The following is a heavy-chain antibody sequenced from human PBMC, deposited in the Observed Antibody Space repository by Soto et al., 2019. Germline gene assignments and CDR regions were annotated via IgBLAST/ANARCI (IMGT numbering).Heavy chain of an antibody. CDR3: ARDKDWGWHDY. CDR2: ISHDGART. Sequence: QVQLVESGGGIVQPGESLRLSCEASGFTFISYSIHWVRQAPGKGLEWVATISHDGARTSYADSVNGRLTISRDNSKTTVYLEMNSLRVEDTAVYHCARDKDWGWHDYWGQGTLVTVSS. D-gene: IGHD2-8*02. CDR1: GFTFISYS. J-gene: IGHJ4*02. V-gene: IGHV3-30-3*01.